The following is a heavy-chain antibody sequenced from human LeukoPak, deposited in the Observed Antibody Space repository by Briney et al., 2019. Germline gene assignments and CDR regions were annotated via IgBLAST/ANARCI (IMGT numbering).Heavy chain of an antibody. CDR3: VKDGKSCITTTCFAQADC. V-gene: IGHV3-74*01. J-gene: IGHJ4*02. CDR2: ISGDGSST. CDR1: GFTLSTYW. D-gene: IGHD2-2*01. Sequence: GGSLRLSCIASGFTLSTYWMHWVRQVPGKGLVWVSRISGDGSSTDYADSVKGRFTISRDNAGNTVHLQMNSLRAEDTAVYYCVKDGKSCITTTCFAQADCWGQGTLVTVSS.